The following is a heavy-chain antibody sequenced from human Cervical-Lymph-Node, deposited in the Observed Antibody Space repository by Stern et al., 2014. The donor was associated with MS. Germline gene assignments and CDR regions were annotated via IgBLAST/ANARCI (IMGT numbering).Heavy chain of an antibody. J-gene: IGHJ6*02. Sequence: VQLVESGAEVKKPGSSVKVSCKASGGPFSSYAISWVRQAPGQGLEWMGGIIPIFGTANDAQKFQGRVPITADESTSTAYMELSSLRSEDTAVYYCAREIRGSGSYEYYYGMDVWGQGTTVTVSS. CDR2: IIPIFGTA. CDR1: GGPFSSYA. D-gene: IGHD1-26*01. CDR3: AREIRGSGSYEYYYGMDV. V-gene: IGHV1-69*01.